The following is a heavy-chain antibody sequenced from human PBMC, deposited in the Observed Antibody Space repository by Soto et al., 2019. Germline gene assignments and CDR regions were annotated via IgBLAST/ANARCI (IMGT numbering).Heavy chain of an antibody. CDR1: GFTFSSYS. V-gene: IGHV3-48*02. CDR2: ISSSSSSI. D-gene: IGHD3-3*01. J-gene: IGHJ4*02. CDR3: ARDYEYWSGYYKGFDY. Sequence: GGSLRLSCAASGFTFSSYSMNWVRQAPGKGLEWVSYISSSSSSIYYADSVKGRFTISRDNAKNSLYLQMNSLRDEDTAVYYCARDYEYWSGYYKGFDYWGQGTLVTVSS.